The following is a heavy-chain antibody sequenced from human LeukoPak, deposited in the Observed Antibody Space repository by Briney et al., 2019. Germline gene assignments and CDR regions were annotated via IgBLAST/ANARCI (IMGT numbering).Heavy chain of an antibody. CDR2: IYYSGST. CDR3: ARATVTTYFDY. Sequence: NPSETLSLTCTVSGGSISSGGYYWSWTRQPPGKGLEWIGYIYYSGSTYYNPSLKSRVTISVDTSKNQFSLKLSSVTAADTAVYYCARATVTTYFDYWGQGTLVTVSS. J-gene: IGHJ4*02. CDR1: GGSISSGGYY. V-gene: IGHV4-30-4*08. D-gene: IGHD4-17*01.